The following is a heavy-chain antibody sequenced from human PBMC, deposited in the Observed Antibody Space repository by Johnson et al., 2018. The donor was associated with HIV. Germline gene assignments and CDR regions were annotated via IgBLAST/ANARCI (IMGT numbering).Heavy chain of an antibody. CDR2: IYSGGST. Sequence: EVQLMESGGGLIQPGGSLRLSCAASGFTVSSNYMSWVRQAPGKGLEWVSVIYSGGSTYYADSVKGRFTISRDNYKTTLYLQMNSLRAEETAVYYCARPPYSGSYYDDFDIWGQGTMVTVSS. V-gene: IGHV3-66*03. CDR3: ARPPYSGSYYDDFDI. J-gene: IGHJ3*02. CDR1: GFTVSSNY. D-gene: IGHD1-26*01.